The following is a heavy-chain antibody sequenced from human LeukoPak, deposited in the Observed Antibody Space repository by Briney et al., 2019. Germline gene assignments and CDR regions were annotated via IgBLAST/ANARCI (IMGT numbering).Heavy chain of an antibody. D-gene: IGHD3-10*01. V-gene: IGHV4-59*01. CDR1: GGSISSYY. CDR3: ARVTTMVRGAPPNWFDP. J-gene: IGHJ5*02. Sequence: ETLSLTCTVSGGSISSYYWSWIRQPPGKGLEWIGYIYYSGSTNYNPSLKSRVTISVDTSKNQFSLKLSSVTAADTAVYYCARVTTMVRGAPPNWFDPWGQGTLVTVSS. CDR2: IYYSGST.